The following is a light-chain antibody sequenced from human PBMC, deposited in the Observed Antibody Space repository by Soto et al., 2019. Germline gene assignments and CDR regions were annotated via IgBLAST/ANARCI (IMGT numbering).Light chain of an antibody. J-gene: IGLJ2*01. CDR3: SSSTTTSTLD. CDR2: DVS. Sequence: QSVLTQPASVSGSPGQSITISCTGTSSDVGGYNYVSWYQQHPGKAPKLMIYDVSNRPSGVSNRFSGSKSGNTASLTISGLQAEDEGDYSCSSSTTTSTLDFGGGTKLTVL. CDR1: SSDVGGYNY. V-gene: IGLV2-14*01.